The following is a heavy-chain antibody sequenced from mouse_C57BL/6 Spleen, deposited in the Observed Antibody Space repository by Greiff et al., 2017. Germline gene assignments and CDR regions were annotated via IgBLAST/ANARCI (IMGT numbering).Heavy chain of an antibody. CDR3: ASYYSNEAWFAY. D-gene: IGHD2-5*01. Sequence: QVQLQQPGTELVKPGASVKLSCKASGYTFTSYWMHWVKQRPGQGLEWIGNINPSNGGTNYNEKFKSKATLTVDKSASTAYLQLSSLTSEDSAVYYCASYYSNEAWFAYWGQGTLVTVSA. J-gene: IGHJ3*01. CDR2: INPSNGGT. CDR1: GYTFTSYW. V-gene: IGHV1-53*01.